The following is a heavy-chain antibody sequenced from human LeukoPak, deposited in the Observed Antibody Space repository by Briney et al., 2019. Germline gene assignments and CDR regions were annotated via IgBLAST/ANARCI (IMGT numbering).Heavy chain of an antibody. J-gene: IGHJ5*02. Sequence: ASVKVSCKASGYTFTGYYMHWVRQAPGQGLECMGWINPNSGGTNYAQKFQGRVTMTRDTSISTAYMELSRLRSDDTVVYYCARGYCSGGSCGSAYNWFDPWGQGTLVTVSS. CDR2: INPNSGGT. CDR3: ARGYCSGGSCGSAYNWFDP. D-gene: IGHD2-15*01. CDR1: GYTFTGYY. V-gene: IGHV1-2*02.